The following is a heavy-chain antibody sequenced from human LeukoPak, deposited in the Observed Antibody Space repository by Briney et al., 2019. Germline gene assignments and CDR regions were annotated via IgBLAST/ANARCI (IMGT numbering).Heavy chain of an antibody. CDR3: AKGTTSGYYYVDYFDY. CDR2: ISGSGGST. V-gene: IGHV3-23*01. D-gene: IGHD3-22*01. J-gene: IGHJ4*02. CDR1: GFTFSSYA. Sequence: GGSLRLSCAASGFTFSSYAMSWVRQAPGKGLEWVSAISGSGGSTYYADSVKGRFTISRDNSKNTLFLQMNSLRAEDTAVYYCAKGTTSGYYYVDYFDYWGQGILVTVSS.